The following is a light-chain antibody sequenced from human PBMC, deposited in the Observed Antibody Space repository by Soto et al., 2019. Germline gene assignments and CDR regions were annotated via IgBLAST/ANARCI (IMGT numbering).Light chain of an antibody. CDR1: QTVSSN. V-gene: IGKV3-15*01. CDR2: GAS. Sequence: ILMTQSPATLSVSPGERATLSCRASQTVSSNLAWYQQKPGQAPRLLIYGASTRATGIPARFSGSGSGTEYTLTIGSLQSEDFALYYCQQYNDWPRTFGQGTKVDIK. J-gene: IGKJ1*01. CDR3: QQYNDWPRT.